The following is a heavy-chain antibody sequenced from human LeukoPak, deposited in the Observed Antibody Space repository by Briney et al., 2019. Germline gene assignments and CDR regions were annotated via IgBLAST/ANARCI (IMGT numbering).Heavy chain of an antibody. Sequence: PSETLSLTCAVYGGSFSGYYWSWIRQPPGKGLEWIGEINHSGSTNYNPSLKSRVTISVDTSKNQFSLKLSSVTAADTAVYYCARGLLVPAAFFDYWGQGTLVTVSS. CDR1: GGSFSGYY. J-gene: IGHJ4*02. CDR3: ARGLLVPAAFFDY. CDR2: INHSGST. V-gene: IGHV4-34*01. D-gene: IGHD2-2*01.